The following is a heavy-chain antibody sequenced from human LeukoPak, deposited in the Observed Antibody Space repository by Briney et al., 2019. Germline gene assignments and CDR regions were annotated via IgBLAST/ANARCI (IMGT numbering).Heavy chain of an antibody. CDR2: IYYSGST. Sequence: SETLSLTCTVSGGSISSSSYYWGWIRQPPGKGLEWIGSIYYSGSTYYNPSLKSRVTISVDTSKNQFSLKLSSVTAADTAVYYCARVDENWYYFDYWGQGTLVTVSS. V-gene: IGHV4-39*07. D-gene: IGHD1-1*01. CDR1: GGSISSSSYY. CDR3: ARVDENWYYFDY. J-gene: IGHJ4*02.